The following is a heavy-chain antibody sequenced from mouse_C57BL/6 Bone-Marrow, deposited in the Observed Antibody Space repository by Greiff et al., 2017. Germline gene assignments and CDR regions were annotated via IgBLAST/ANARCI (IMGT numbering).Heavy chain of an antibody. CDR1: GYTFTSYW. J-gene: IGHJ1*03. V-gene: IGHV1-52*01. CDR2: IDPSDSET. Sequence: QVQLQQPGAELVRPGSSVKLSCKASGYTFTSYWMHWVKQRPIQGLEWIGNIDPSDSETHYNQKFKDKATLTVDKSSSTAYMQLSSLTSEDSAVYYCARRGFLWYFDVWGKGTSVTVSS. CDR3: ARRGFLWYFDV.